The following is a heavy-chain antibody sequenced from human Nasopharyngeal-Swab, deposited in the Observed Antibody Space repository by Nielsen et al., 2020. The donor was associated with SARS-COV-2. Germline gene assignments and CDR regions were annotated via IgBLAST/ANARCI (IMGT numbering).Heavy chain of an antibody. CDR2: IYYSGST. CDR1: GGSIAGSTYY. Sequence: SETLSLTCTVSGGSIAGSTYYWGWVRQFPGKGLEWIGSIYYSGSTYYNPSLTSRVTISVDTSKNQFSLKLSSVTASDTAVYYCATTAVYWGQGTLVTVSS. V-gene: IGHV4-39*01. J-gene: IGHJ4*02. CDR3: ATTAVY.